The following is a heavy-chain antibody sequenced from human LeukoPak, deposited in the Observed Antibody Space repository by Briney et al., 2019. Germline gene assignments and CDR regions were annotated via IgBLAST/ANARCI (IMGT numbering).Heavy chain of an antibody. J-gene: IGHJ6*03. CDR1: GYTFTSYG. V-gene: IGHV1-18*01. CDR2: ISAYNGNT. CDR3: ASVWGGGYSYGPYYYYYMDV. Sequence: GASVKVSCKASGYTFTSYGISWVRQAPGQGLEWMGWISAYNGNTNYAQKLQGRVTMTTDTSTSTAYMELRSLRSDDTAVYYCASVWGGGYSYGPYYYYYMDVWGKGTTVTVSS. D-gene: IGHD5-18*01.